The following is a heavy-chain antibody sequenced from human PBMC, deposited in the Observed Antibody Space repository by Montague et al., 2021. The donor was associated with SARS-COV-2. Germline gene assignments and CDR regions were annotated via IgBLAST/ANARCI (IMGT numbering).Heavy chain of an antibody. V-gene: IGHV3-33*01. CDR2: IWYDGSNK. CDR3: ARDPTYGSGSFQSGFFDY. CDR1: GFSFSSYG. Sequence: SRRLSCAASGFSFSSYGMHWVRQAPGKGLEWVAVIWYDGSNKYYADSVKGRFTISRDNSKNTLYLQMNSLRAEDTAVYYCARDPTYGSGSFQSGFFDYWGQGTLVTVSS. D-gene: IGHD3-10*01. J-gene: IGHJ4*02.